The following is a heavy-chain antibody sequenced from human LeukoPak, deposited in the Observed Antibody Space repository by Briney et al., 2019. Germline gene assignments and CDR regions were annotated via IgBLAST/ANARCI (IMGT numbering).Heavy chain of an antibody. CDR1: GFTFSSYA. CDR3: ARDLSSGYDFSSGRLGY. CDR2: ISYDGSNK. J-gene: IGHJ4*02. V-gene: IGHV3-30*04. Sequence: GGSLRLSCAASGFTFSSYAMHWVRQAPGKGLEWVAVISYDGSNKYYADSVKGRFTISRDNSKNTLYLQMNSLRAEDTAVYYCARDLSSGYDFSSGRLGYWGQGTLVTVSS. D-gene: IGHD5-12*01.